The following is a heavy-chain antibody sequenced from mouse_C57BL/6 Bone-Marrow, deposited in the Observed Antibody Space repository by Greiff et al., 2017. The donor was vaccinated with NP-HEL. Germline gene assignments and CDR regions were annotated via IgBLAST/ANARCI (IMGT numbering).Heavy chain of an antibody. CDR2: IYPGGGYT. J-gene: IGHJ4*01. Sequence: QVQLQQSGAELVRPGTSVKMSCKASGYTFTNYWIGWAKQRPGHGLEWIGDIYPGGGYTNYNEKFKGKATLTADKSSSTAYMQFSSLTSEDSAIYYCAREGSSYYYAMDYWGQGTSVTVSS. CDR3: AREGSSYYYAMDY. D-gene: IGHD1-3*01. V-gene: IGHV1-63*01. CDR1: GYTFTNYW.